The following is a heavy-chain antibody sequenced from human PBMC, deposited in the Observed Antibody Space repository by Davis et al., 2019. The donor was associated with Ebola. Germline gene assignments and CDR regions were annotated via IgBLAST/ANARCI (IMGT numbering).Heavy chain of an antibody. D-gene: IGHD6-6*01. CDR2: ISYDGSNK. CDR3: ARDQFGIAAREWGHYYYGMDV. Sequence: GASLKISCAASGFTFSSYWMSWVRQAPGKGLEWVAVISYDGSNKYYADSVKGRLTISRDNSKNTLYLQMGSLRGEDMAVYYCARDQFGIAAREWGHYYYGMDVWGQGTTVTVSS. CDR1: GFTFSSYW. J-gene: IGHJ6*02. V-gene: IGHV3-30*03.